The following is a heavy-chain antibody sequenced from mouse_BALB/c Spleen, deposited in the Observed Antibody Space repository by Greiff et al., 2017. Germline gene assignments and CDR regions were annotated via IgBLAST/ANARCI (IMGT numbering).Heavy chain of an antibody. CDR3: ASELTGTMDFVV. V-gene: IGHV3-2*02. J-gene: IGHJ1*01. D-gene: IGHD4-1*01. Sequence: EVKLMESGPGLVKPSQSLSLTCTVTGYSITSDYAWNWIRQFPGNKLEWMGYISYSGSTSYNPSLKSRISITRDTSKNQFFLQLNSVTTEDTATYYCASELTGTMDFVVWGAGTTVTVSS. CDR1: GYSITSDYA. CDR2: ISYSGST.